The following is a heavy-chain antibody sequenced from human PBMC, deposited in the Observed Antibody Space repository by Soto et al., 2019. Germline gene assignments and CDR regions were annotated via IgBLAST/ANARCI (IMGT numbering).Heavy chain of an antibody. CDR1: GFSLSTSGVG. Sequence: QITLKESGPTLVKPTQTLTLTCTFSGFSLSTSGVGVGWIRQPPGKALEWLALIYWDDDKRYSPSLKSRLTITKDTSKNQVVLTMTNMDPVDTATYYCAHLNCSSTSCYPWDDAFDIWGQGTMVTVSS. D-gene: IGHD2-2*01. CDR3: AHLNCSSTSCYPWDDAFDI. V-gene: IGHV2-5*02. CDR2: IYWDDDK. J-gene: IGHJ3*02.